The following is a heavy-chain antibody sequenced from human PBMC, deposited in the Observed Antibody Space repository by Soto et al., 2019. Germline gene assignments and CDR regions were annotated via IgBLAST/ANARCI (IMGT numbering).Heavy chain of an antibody. CDR2: IWYDGSNQ. J-gene: IGHJ3*02. D-gene: IGHD4-17*01. CDR1: GFSFSRSG. V-gene: IGHV3-33*01. CDR3: ASITVTNGFDI. Sequence: QVQLVESGGGVVQPGTSLRLSCVASGFSFSRSGMHWIRQPPGKGLEWLALIWYDGSNQYYLDSVKDRFTIFRDNSKNPLYLQMNSLRAEDTAVYYCASITVTNGFDIWGQGTMVTVSS.